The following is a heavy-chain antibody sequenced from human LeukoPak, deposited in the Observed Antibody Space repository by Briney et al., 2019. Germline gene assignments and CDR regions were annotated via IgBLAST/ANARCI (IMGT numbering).Heavy chain of an antibody. CDR3: ARSGYSSSWYLGY. CDR2: ISSNGGST. CDR1: GFTFSSYA. Sequence: PGGSLRLPCAASGFTFSSYAMHWVRQAPGKGLEYVSAISSNGGSTYYANSVKGRFTISRDNSKNTLYLQMGSLRAEDMAVYYCARSGYSSSWYLGYWGQGTLVTVSS. D-gene: IGHD6-13*01. J-gene: IGHJ4*02. V-gene: IGHV3-64*01.